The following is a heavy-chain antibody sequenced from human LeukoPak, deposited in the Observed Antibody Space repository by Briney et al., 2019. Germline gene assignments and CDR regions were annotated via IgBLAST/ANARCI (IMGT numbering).Heavy chain of an antibody. Sequence: GSLRLSCAASGFTFSSYDMHWVRQAPGKGLEWVAFIRYDGDNKYYADSVKGRFTISRDNSKNTLYLQMNSLRVEDTAVYYCASVREWELRGALDYWGQGILVTVSS. D-gene: IGHD1-26*01. CDR2: IRYDGDNK. V-gene: IGHV3-30*02. CDR3: ASVREWELRGALDY. J-gene: IGHJ4*02. CDR1: GFTFSSYD.